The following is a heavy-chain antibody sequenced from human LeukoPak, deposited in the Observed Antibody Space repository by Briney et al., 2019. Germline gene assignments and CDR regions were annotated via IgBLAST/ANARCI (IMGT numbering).Heavy chain of an antibody. CDR2: IYYSGST. CDR1: GGSISSYY. V-gene: IGHV4-59*01. Sequence: SETLSLTCTLSGGSISSYYWSWLRQPPGKGLEWIGYIYYSGSTNYNPSLNSRVTISVDTSKNQFSLKLSSVTAADTAVYYCARDLDAFDIWGQGTMVTVSS. J-gene: IGHJ3*02. CDR3: ARDLDAFDI.